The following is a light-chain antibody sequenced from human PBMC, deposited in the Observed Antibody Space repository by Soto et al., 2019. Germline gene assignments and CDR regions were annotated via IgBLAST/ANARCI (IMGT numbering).Light chain of an antibody. J-gene: IGLJ3*02. CDR2: DVS. V-gene: IGLV2-11*01. CDR3: CSYAGNSLWV. CDR1: SSDVGGYNY. Sequence: QSVLTQPRSVSGSPGQSVTISCTGTSSDVGGYNYVSWYQQHPGKAPKLMIYDVSKWPSGVPDRFSGSKSGNTAYLTISGLQAEDEADYYCCSYAGNSLWVFGGGTKRTVL.